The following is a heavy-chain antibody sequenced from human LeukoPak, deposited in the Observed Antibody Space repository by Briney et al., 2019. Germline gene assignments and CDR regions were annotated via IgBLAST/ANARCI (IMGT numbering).Heavy chain of an antibody. D-gene: IGHD3-22*01. CDR2: IKQDGSEK. CDR1: GFTFSSYW. J-gene: IGHJ4*02. CDR3: AKVGGYYYEAYFDY. Sequence: GGSLRLSCAASGFTFSSYWMSWVRQAPGKGLEWVANIKQDGSEKYYVDSAKGRFTISRDNAKNSLYLQMNSLRAEDTAVYYCAKVGGYYYEAYFDYWGQGTLVTVSS. V-gene: IGHV3-7*03.